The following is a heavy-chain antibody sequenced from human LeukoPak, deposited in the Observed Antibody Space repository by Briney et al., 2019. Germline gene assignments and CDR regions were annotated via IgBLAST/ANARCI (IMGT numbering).Heavy chain of an antibody. Sequence: PGGSLRLSCAASGFTFSSYWMSWVRQAPGKGLEWVAYINEDGRKKYYVDSVKGRFTISRDNAKNSLYLQMNSLRAEDTAVYYCARDSESLRSSCSGWGQGALVTVSS. CDR2: INEDGRKK. CDR1: GFTFSSYW. V-gene: IGHV3-7*03. J-gene: IGHJ4*02. CDR3: ARDSESLRSSCSG. D-gene: IGHD3-10*02.